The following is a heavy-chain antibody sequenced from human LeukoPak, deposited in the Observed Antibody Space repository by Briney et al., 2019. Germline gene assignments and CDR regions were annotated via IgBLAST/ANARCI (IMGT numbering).Heavy chain of an antibody. D-gene: IGHD6-19*01. CDR2: INAGNGNT. V-gene: IGHV1-3*01. Sequence: ASVKVSYKASGYTFTSYAMHWVRQAPGQRLEWMGWINAGNGNTKYSQKFQGRVTITRDTSASTAYMELSSLRSEDTAVYYCARDRSSGWSRLDYWGQGTLVTVSS. CDR1: GYTFTSYA. CDR3: ARDRSSGWSRLDY. J-gene: IGHJ4*02.